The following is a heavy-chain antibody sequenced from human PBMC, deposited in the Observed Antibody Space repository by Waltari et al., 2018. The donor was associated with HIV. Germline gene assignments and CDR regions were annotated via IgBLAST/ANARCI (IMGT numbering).Heavy chain of an antibody. CDR3: ARGRQSDWAGELDP. D-gene: IGHD2-21*02. CDR1: GGAITSYF. V-gene: IGHV4-59*01. J-gene: IGHJ5*02. CDR2: IYYTGHT. Sequence: QVQLQESGPGLVKPSETLSLTCPVSGGAITSYFGTWIRQPPGKGLEWIGYIYYTGHTDYNPSLKSRVTMSVNASKNQFSLYLNSVTAADTAVYFCARGRQSDWAGELDPWGQGILVTISS.